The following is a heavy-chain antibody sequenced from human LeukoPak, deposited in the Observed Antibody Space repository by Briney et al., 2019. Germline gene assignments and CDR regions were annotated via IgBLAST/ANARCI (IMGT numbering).Heavy chain of an antibody. CDR2: INHSGST. D-gene: IGHD6-6*01. V-gene: IGHV4-34*01. CDR3: ASDCSSSSGAFDI. CDR1: GGSFSGYY. J-gene: IGHJ3*02. Sequence: PSETLSLTCAVYGGSFSGYYWSWIRQPPGKGLEWIGEINHSGSTNYNPSLKSRVTISVDTSKNQFSLKLSSVTAADTAVYYCASDCSSSSGAFDIWGQGTMVTVSS.